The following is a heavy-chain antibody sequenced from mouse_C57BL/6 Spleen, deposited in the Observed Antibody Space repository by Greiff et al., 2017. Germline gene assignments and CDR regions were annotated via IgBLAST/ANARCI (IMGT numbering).Heavy chain of an antibody. Sequence: QVQLQQPGAELVMPGASVKLSCKASGYTFTSYWMHWVKQRPGQGLEWIGEIDPSDSYTNYNQKFKGKSTLTVDKSSSTAYMQLSSLTSEDSAVEYCARSSLLYYFDYWGQGTTLTVSS. J-gene: IGHJ2*01. D-gene: IGHD2-1*01. CDR2: IDPSDSYT. CDR1: GYTFTSYW. CDR3: ARSSLLYYFDY. V-gene: IGHV1-69*01.